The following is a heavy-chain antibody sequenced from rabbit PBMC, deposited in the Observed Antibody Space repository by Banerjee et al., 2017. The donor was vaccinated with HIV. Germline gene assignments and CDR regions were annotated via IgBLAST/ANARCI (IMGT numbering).Heavy chain of an antibody. CDR3: AESSAYYLHFNL. CDR1: GLDFSSSYW. Sequence: QEQLEESGGDLVKPEGSLTLTCTASGLDFSSSYWICWVRQAPGKGLEWIACIYAGSSGSTDYASWAKGRFTISKTSSTTVTLQMTSLTAADTATYFCAESSAYYLHFNLWGPGTLVTVS. CDR2: IYAGSSGST. D-gene: IGHD1-1*01. V-gene: IGHV1S45*01. J-gene: IGHJ4*01.